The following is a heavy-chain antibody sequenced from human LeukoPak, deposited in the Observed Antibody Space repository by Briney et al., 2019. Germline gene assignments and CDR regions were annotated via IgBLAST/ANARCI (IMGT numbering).Heavy chain of an antibody. Sequence: PGGSLRLSCAASGFTFSSYALHWVRQAPGKGLEWVSSISSSSSYIYYADSVKGRFTISRDNAKNSLYLQMNSLRAEDTAVYYCARDLPPYSSSWYVPDYWGQGTLVTVSS. CDR2: ISSSSSYI. J-gene: IGHJ4*02. V-gene: IGHV3-21*01. CDR1: GFTFSSYA. CDR3: ARDLPPYSSSWYVPDY. D-gene: IGHD6-13*01.